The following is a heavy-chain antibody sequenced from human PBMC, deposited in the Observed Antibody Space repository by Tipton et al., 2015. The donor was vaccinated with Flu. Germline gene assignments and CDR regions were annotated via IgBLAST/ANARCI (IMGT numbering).Heavy chain of an antibody. CDR1: GFTFSSYW. J-gene: IGHJ4*02. V-gene: IGHV3-7*03. D-gene: IGHD6-19*01. CDR2: IKQDGNEK. Sequence: SLRLSCATSGFTFSSYWMHWVRQAPGKGLEWVANIKQDGNEKYYVDSVKGRFTISRDNAKNSLYLQMNSLRAEDTALYYCAKAAFRSGWYPFGYWGQGTLVTVSS. CDR3: AKAAFRSGWYPFGY.